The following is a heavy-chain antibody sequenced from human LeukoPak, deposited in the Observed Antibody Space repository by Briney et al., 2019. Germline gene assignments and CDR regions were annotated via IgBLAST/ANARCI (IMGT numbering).Heavy chain of an antibody. Sequence: ASVKVSCKASGNTFTSYAMHWVRQAPGQRLEWMGRINAGNGNTKYSQKFQGRVTITRDTSASTAYMELSSLRSEDTAVYYCARASGVGGWFDPWGQGTLVTVSS. V-gene: IGHV1-3*01. CDR3: ARASGVGGWFDP. CDR2: INAGNGNT. CDR1: GNTFTSYA. D-gene: IGHD1-26*01. J-gene: IGHJ5*02.